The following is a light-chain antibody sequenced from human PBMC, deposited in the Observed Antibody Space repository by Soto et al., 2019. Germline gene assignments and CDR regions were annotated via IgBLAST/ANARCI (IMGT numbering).Light chain of an antibody. CDR2: GAS. CDR3: QQYNNWPPLT. V-gene: IGKV3D-15*01. CDR1: QSIKSN. Sequence: EIVMTQSPATLSVSPGGSATLSCRASQSIKSNLAWYRQKPGQAPRLLIYGASTRATGIPARFSGSGSGTEFPLTISSLQSEDSAVYYCQQYNNWPPLTFGGGTKVDIK. J-gene: IGKJ4*01.